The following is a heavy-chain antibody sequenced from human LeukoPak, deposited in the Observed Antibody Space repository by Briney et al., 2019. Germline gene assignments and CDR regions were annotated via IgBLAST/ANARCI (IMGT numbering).Heavy chain of an antibody. Sequence: SETLSLTCTVSGGSISGYYWSWIRQPPGKGLEWIGYIHYTGNTKYNPSLKSRVTMSVDTSKNQFSLKLSSVTAADTAVYYCARRNDDSGFFDYWGQGTLVTVSS. CDR2: IHYTGNT. CDR3: ARRNDDSGFFDY. CDR1: GGSISGYY. V-gene: IGHV4-59*12. D-gene: IGHD1-1*01. J-gene: IGHJ4*02.